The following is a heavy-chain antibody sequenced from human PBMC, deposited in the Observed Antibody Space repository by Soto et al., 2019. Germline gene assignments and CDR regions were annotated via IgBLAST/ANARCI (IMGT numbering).Heavy chain of an antibody. CDR2: IDPSDSYT. V-gene: IGHV5-10-1*01. J-gene: IGHJ4*02. CDR3: ARHYRSSSSNFDY. D-gene: IGHD6-6*01. CDR1: GYSFTSYW. Sequence: PGESLKISCKGSGYSFTSYWISWVRQMPGKGLEWMGRIDPSDSYTNYSPSFQGHVTISADKSISTAYLQWSSLKASDTAMYYCARHYRSSSSNFDYWGQGTLVTVSS.